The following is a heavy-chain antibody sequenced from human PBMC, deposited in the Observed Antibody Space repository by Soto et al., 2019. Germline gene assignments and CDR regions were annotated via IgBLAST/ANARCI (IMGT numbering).Heavy chain of an antibody. CDR1: GFTFSSYG. Sequence: QVQLVESGGGVVQPGRSLRLSCAASGFTFSSYGMHWVRQAPGKGLEWVAVISYEGSNKYYADSVKGRFTISRDNSKGTLYLQMSGLRAEDTAVYYCAKEAEYCSGGSCYLYYYGMGVWGQGTTVAVSS. CDR2: ISYEGSNK. CDR3: AKEAEYCSGGSCYLYYYGMGV. V-gene: IGHV3-30*18. J-gene: IGHJ6*02. D-gene: IGHD2-15*01.